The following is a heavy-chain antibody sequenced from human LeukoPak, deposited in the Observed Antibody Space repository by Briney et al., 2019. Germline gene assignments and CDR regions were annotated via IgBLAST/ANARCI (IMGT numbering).Heavy chain of an antibody. D-gene: IGHD2-2*01. J-gene: IGHJ6*02. Sequence: SQTLSLTCAISGDSVSSNSAAWNWIRQSPSRGLEWLGRTYYRSKWYNDYAVSVKSRITINPDTSKNQFSLQLNSVTPEDTAVYYCARDSCSSTSCYHTPHYYYDMDVWGQGTTVTVSS. CDR3: ARDSCSSTSCYHTPHYYYDMDV. CDR1: GDSVSSNSAA. V-gene: IGHV6-1*01. CDR2: TYYRSKWYN.